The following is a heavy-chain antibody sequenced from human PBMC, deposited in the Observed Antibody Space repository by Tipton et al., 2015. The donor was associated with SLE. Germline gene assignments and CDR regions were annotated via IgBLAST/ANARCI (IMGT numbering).Heavy chain of an antibody. Sequence: LRLSCTVSGGSISPHYWSWIRQPPGKGLEWIGYIYYGGTTTYNPFLKSRVTISVDPSKNQFSPKLRSMTAADTAVYYCARAPGLERSYYYYYYMDVWGKGTTVTVSS. J-gene: IGHJ6*03. D-gene: IGHD1-1*01. CDR1: GGSISPHY. CDR3: ARAPGLERSYYYYYYMDV. CDR2: IYYGGTT. V-gene: IGHV4-59*11.